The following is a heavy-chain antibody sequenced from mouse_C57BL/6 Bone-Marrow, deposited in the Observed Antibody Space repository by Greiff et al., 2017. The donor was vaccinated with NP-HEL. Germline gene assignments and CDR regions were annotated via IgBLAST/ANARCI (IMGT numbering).Heavy chain of an antibody. CDR2: IDPSDSYT. J-gene: IGHJ3*01. CDR1: GYTFTSYW. CDR3: ARDYGPAWFAY. D-gene: IGHD1-1*01. Sequence: QVQLQQPGAELVRPGTSVKLSCKASGYTFTSYWMHWVKQRPGQGLEWIGVIDPSDSYTNYNQKFKGKATLTVDTSSSTAYMQLSSLTSEDSAVYYCARDYGPAWFAYWGQGTLVTVSA. V-gene: IGHV1-59*01.